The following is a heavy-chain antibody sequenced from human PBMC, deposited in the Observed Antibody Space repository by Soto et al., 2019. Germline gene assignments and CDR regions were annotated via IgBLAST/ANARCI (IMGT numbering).Heavy chain of an antibody. CDR3: GSGFRGGDADWFDP. CDR2: INAGNGNT. J-gene: IGHJ5*02. Sequence: QVQLVQSGAEVKKPGASVKVSCKASGYTFTSYAMHWVRQAPGQRLEWMGWINAGNGNTKYSQKFQGRVTITRDTSASTAYVELSSLRAEGTAVYYCGSGFRGGDADWFDPRGQGTLVTVSS. D-gene: IGHD2-21*02. V-gene: IGHV1-3*01. CDR1: GYTFTSYA.